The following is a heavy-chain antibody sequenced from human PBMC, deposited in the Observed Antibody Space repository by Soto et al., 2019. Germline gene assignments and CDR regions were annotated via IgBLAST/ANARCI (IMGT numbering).Heavy chain of an antibody. CDR1: GFTFSGYS. Sequence: PGGSLRLSCAASGFTFSGYSMNWVRQAPGKGLEWVSSISSSSSYIYYADSVKGRFTISRDNAKNSLYLQMNSLRAEDTAVYYCARDRSSSTLYGMDVWGQGTTVTVSS. V-gene: IGHV3-21*01. D-gene: IGHD6-13*01. CDR2: ISSSSSYI. J-gene: IGHJ6*02. CDR3: ARDRSSSTLYGMDV.